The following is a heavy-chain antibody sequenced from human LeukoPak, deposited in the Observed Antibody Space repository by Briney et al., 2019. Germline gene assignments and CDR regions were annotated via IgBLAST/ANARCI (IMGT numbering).Heavy chain of an antibody. CDR1: GFTVSSNY. Sequence: GGSLRLSCAASGFTVSSNYMSWVRQAPGKGLEWVSVIYSGGSTYYADSVKGRFTISRDNSKNTLYLQMNSLRAGDTAVYYCAKEAEKTSGWYDDYWGQGTLVTVSS. J-gene: IGHJ4*02. CDR2: IYSGGST. V-gene: IGHV3-53*01. CDR3: AKEAEKTSGWYDDY. D-gene: IGHD6-19*01.